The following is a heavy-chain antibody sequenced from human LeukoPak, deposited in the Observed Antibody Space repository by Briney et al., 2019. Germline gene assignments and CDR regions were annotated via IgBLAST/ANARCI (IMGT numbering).Heavy chain of an antibody. V-gene: IGHV1-2*02. J-gene: IGHJ4*02. D-gene: IGHD4-17*01. CDR3: AKEYRLTVTTRIDY. CDR2: INPNSGGT. Sequence: ASVKVSCKASGYTFTGYYMHWVRQAPGQGLEWMGWINPNSGGTNYAQKFQGRVTMTRDTSISTAYMELSRLRSDDTAVYYCAKEYRLTVTTRIDYWGQGTLVTVSS. CDR1: GYTFTGYY.